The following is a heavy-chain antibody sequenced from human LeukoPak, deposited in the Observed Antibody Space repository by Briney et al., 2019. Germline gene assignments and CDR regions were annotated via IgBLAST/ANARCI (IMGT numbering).Heavy chain of an antibody. V-gene: IGHV3-48*01. D-gene: IGHD4-11*01. Sequence: SGGSLRLSCAASGFTFSSYSMNWVRQAPGKGLEWVSYISSSTSTIYYADSVKGRFTISRDSAKNSLYPQMNSLRAEDTAVYYCARDYSNYGGGFDYWGQGILVTVSS. J-gene: IGHJ4*02. CDR1: GFTFSSYS. CDR3: ARDYSNYGGGFDY. CDR2: ISSSTSTI.